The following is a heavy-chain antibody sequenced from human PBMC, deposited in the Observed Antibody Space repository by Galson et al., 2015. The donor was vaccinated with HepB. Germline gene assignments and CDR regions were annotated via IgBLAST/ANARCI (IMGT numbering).Heavy chain of an antibody. Sequence: SVKVSCKVSGGTVTNHGFNWVREAPGQGLEWMARIVPVLGVPIYAQRFQGRLTITADKSTNTIYMELDSLRIDDTAVYYCARDSPVGAVVLSDIGWFDPWGQGTLISVSS. CDR2: IVPVLGVP. CDR1: GGTVTNHG. V-gene: IGHV1-69*04. CDR3: ARDSPVGAVVLSDIGWFDP. D-gene: IGHD2-15*01. J-gene: IGHJ5*02.